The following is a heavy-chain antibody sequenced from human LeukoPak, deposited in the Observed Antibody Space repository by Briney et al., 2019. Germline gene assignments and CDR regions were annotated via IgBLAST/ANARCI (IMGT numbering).Heavy chain of an antibody. Sequence: AGGSLRLSCAASGFTFSSYSMNWVRQAPGKGLEWVSSISSSSSYIYYADSVKGRFTISRDNAKNSLYLQMSSLRAEDTAVYYCAKDSGSYPDYFQHWGQGTLVTVSS. CDR2: ISSSSSYI. CDR3: AKDSGSYPDYFQH. V-gene: IGHV3-21*04. CDR1: GFTFSSYS. D-gene: IGHD1-26*01. J-gene: IGHJ1*01.